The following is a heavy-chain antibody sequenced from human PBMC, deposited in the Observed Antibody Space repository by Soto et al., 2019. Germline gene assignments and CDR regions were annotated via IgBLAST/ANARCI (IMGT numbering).Heavy chain of an antibody. CDR3: AKILSNGSPDY. V-gene: IGHV3-23*01. CDR1: GFTFSSYA. Sequence: EVQLLESGGALVQPGGSLRLSCAASGFTFSSYAMSWVRQAPGKGLEWVSLISGSGGGTYYADSVKGRFTISRDNSKNTPDLQMTSLRAEDTAVFYCAKILSNGSPDYWGQGTLVTVSS. D-gene: IGHD2-15*01. CDR2: ISGSGGGT. J-gene: IGHJ4*02.